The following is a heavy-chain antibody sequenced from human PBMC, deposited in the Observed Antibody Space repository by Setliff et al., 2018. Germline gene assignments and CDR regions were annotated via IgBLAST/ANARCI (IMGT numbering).Heavy chain of an antibody. D-gene: IGHD2-21*01. CDR2: IYTDGTT. V-gene: IGHV4-61*02. Sequence: SETLSLTCTVSGASLRSGSDYWGWFRQPAGKGLEWIGRIYTDGTTNYSPSLKSRVTISADTFQNHFSLRMSSVSAADTAVYFCAKEHVVISFVNNIHHHYGMDVWGQGTTVTVSS. CDR3: AKEHVVISFVNNIHHHYGMDV. CDR1: GASLRSGSDY. J-gene: IGHJ6*02.